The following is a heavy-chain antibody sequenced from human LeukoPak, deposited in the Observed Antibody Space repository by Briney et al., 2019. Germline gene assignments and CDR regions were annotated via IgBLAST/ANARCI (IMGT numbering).Heavy chain of an antibody. J-gene: IGHJ4*02. D-gene: IGHD6-13*01. V-gene: IGHV3-21*01. CDR3: ARTGYSRVRGTPKAPSNFDY. Sequence: PGGSLRLSCAASGFTFSSYSMNWVRQAPGKGLEWVSSISSSSSYIYYADSVKGRFTISRDNAKNSLYLQMNSLGAEDTAVYYCARTGYSRVRGTPKAPSNFDYWGQGTLVTVSS. CDR2: ISSSSSYI. CDR1: GFTFSSYS.